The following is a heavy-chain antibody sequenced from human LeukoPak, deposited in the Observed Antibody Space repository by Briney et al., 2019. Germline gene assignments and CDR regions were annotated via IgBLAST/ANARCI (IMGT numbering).Heavy chain of an antibody. Sequence: GGSLRLSCAASGFSFSDYYMTWIRQAPGKGLEWVSHISGSGSTIYYADSVKGRFTISRDNAKNSLYLQMNSLRAEDTAVYYCARDCSGTSCYDKAFDIWGQGTMVTVSS. J-gene: IGHJ3*02. CDR3: ARDCSGTSCYDKAFDI. D-gene: IGHD2-2*01. CDR2: ISGSGSTI. V-gene: IGHV3-11*04. CDR1: GFSFSDYY.